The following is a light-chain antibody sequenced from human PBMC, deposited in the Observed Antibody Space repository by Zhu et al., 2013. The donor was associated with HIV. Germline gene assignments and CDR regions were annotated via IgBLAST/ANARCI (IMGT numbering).Light chain of an antibody. CDR3: GTWDTRLSVLV. CDR1: KLGDKY. Sequence: SYELTQPPSVSVSPGQTASITCSGDKLGDKYACWYQQKPGQSPVLVIYQDSKRPSGIPERFSGSNSGNTATLTITGLQTGDEADYFCGTWDTRLSVLVFGGGTKLTVL. CDR2: QDS. J-gene: IGLJ2*01. V-gene: IGLV3-1*01.